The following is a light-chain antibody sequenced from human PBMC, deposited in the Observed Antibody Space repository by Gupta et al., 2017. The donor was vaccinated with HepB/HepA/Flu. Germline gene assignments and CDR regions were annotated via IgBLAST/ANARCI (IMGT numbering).Light chain of an antibody. CDR1: SGSVSTSYY. V-gene: IGLV8-61*01. CDR3: VLYMGSGISV. CDR2: ITN. J-gene: IGLJ3*02. Sequence: QTVVTQEPSVSVSPGGPVTRTCGLSSGSVSTSYYPNWYQQTPVHAPRTRIYITNTRSSWVPDRFSGSILVNKASLTITGAQADDESDYYCVLYMGSGISVFGGGTKLTVL.